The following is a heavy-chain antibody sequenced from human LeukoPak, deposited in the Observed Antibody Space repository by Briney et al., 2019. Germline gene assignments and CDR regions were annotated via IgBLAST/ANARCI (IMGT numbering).Heavy chain of an antibody. J-gene: IGHJ4*02. D-gene: IGHD3-22*01. CDR1: GFTVSSNY. CDR3: ARGDSSGYYLNY. V-gene: IGHV3-53*01. CDR2: IYSGGST. Sequence: GGSLRLSCAASGFTVSSNYMSWVRQAPGKGLEWVSVIYSGGSTYYADSVKGRFTISRDNSKNSQYLQMNSLRAEDTAVYYCARGDSSGYYLNYWGQGTLVTVSS.